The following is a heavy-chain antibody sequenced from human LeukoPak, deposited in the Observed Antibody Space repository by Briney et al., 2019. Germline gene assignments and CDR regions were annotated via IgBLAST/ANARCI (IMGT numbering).Heavy chain of an antibody. CDR3: ARLVGDYSNGPFFDY. CDR2: IYYSGST. J-gene: IGHJ4*02. D-gene: IGHD4-11*01. Sequence: PSETLSLTCTVSGGSISSSSYYWGWIRQPPGKGLEWIGSIYYSGSTYYNPSLKSRVTISVDTSKNQFSLKLSSVTAADTAVYYCARLVGDYSNGPFFDYWGQGTLVTVSS. V-gene: IGHV4-39*01. CDR1: GGSISSSSYY.